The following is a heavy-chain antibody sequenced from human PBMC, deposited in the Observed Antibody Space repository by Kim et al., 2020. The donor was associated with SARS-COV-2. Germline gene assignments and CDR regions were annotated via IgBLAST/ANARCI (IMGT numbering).Heavy chain of an antibody. Sequence: DSVKGRVTISRDNSKNTLYLQMNSLRAEDTAVYYCAKIAAPGPLAHLFDYWGQGTLVTVSS. J-gene: IGHJ4*02. V-gene: IGHV3-23*01. CDR3: AKIAAPGPLAHLFDY. D-gene: IGHD6-13*01.